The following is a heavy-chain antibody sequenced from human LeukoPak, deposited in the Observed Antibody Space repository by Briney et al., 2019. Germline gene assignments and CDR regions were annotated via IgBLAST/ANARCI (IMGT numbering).Heavy chain of an antibody. CDR1: GFTFSSYS. CDR3: ARDFLGGYGGYA. V-gene: IGHV3-21*01. D-gene: IGHD4-17*01. J-gene: IGHJ5*02. Sequence: PGGSLRLSCAASGFTFSSYSMNWVRQAPGKGLEWVSSISSGSSYIYYADSVKGRFTISRDNAKNSLYLQMNSLRAEDTAVYYCARDFLGGYGGYAWGQGTLVTVSS. CDR2: ISSGSSYI.